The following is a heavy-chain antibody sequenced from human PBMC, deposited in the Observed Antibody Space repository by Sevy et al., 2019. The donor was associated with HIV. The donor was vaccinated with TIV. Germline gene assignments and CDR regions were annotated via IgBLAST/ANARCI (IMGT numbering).Heavy chain of an antibody. CDR2: LSFGCGEI. CDR1: GFTFSKYS. V-gene: IGHV3-23*01. Sequence: WGSLRLSCAASGFTFSKYSMSWVRQPPGKGLEWVSTLSFGCGEINYADSVKGWFTISRDNSKSSVYLQMNNLRPEDTAVYYCAREGCTKPHDYWGQGTLVTVSS. J-gene: IGHJ4*02. D-gene: IGHD2-8*01. CDR3: AREGCTKPHDY.